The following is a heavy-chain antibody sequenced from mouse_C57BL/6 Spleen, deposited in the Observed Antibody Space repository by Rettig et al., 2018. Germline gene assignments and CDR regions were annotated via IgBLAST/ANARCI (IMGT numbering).Heavy chain of an antibody. CDR1: GFSLTSYG. CDR2: IWRGGST. CDR3: AKKDYSNYIAMDY. D-gene: IGHD2-5*01. Sequence: QVQLKQSGPGLVQPSQSLSITCTVSGFSLTSYGVHWVRQSPGKGLEWLGVIWRGGSTDYNAAFMSRLSITKDTSKSQVFFKMNSLQADDTAIYYCAKKDYSNYIAMDYWGQGTSVTVSS. J-gene: IGHJ4*01. V-gene: IGHV2-5*01.